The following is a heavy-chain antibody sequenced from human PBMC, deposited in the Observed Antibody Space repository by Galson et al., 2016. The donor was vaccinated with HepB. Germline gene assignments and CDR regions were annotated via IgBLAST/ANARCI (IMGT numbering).Heavy chain of an antibody. CDR2: ISTNGTTR. J-gene: IGHJ4*02. D-gene: IGHD4-11*01. V-gene: IGHV3-23*01. CDR1: GFTFSNAW. Sequence: SLRLSCAASGFTFSNAWMTWVRQAPGQGLEWVSTISTNGTTRNYADSVKGRFTISRDNSKKTLYLQLNTLKAEDTAIYYCANCNFPGWGRGTLVTVSS. CDR3: ANCNFPG.